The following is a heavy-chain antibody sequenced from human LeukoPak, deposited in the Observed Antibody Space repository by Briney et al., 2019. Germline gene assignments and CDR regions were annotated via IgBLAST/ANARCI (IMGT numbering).Heavy chain of an antibody. CDR3: VRDPGAYYYVNSGCTHAEYFQH. Sequence: SETLSLTCAVLGGSISSYYWSWIRQPAGKGLEWIGRIHTSGSTNSNPSLKSRVTMSVDTSKNQFSLKLSSVTAADTALYYCVRDPGAYYYVNSGCTHAEYFQHWGQGILVTVSS. CDR2: IHTSGST. V-gene: IGHV4-4*07. CDR1: GGSISSYY. J-gene: IGHJ1*01. D-gene: IGHD3-22*01.